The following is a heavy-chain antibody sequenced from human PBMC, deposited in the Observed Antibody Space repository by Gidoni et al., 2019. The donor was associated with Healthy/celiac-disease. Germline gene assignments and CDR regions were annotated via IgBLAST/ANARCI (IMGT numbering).Heavy chain of an antibody. CDR3: AKDMPVDSSGWSSYGMDV. V-gene: IGHV3-9*01. CDR2: ISWNSGSI. J-gene: IGHJ6*02. Sequence: EVQLVESGGGLVQPGRSLRLSCAAYGFPFDDYAMHWVRQAPGKGLEWFSGISWNSGSIGYADSVKGRFTISRDNAKNSLYLQMNSLRAEDTALYYCAKDMPVDSSGWSSYGMDVWGQGTTVTVSS. D-gene: IGHD6-19*01. CDR1: GFPFDDYA.